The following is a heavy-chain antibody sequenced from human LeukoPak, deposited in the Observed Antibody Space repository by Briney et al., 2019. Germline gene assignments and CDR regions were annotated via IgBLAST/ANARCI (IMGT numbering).Heavy chain of an antibody. Sequence: ASVKVSCKASGYTLTGYYMHWVRQAPGQGLEWMGWINPNNGGTNYAQKFQGRVTMTRDTSISTAYMELSRLTSDDTAVYYCAREDLSGTTSGNTLDIWGQGTMVTVSS. J-gene: IGHJ3*02. CDR2: INPNNGGT. CDR3: AREDLSGTTSGNTLDI. D-gene: IGHD1-20*01. V-gene: IGHV1-2*02. CDR1: GYTLTGYY.